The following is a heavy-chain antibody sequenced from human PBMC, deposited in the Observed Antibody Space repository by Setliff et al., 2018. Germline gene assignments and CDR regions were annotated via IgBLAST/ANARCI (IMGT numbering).Heavy chain of an antibody. CDR3: ARVRGLGSMVRGVDY. Sequence: ASVKVSCKASAYTFIDYYLHWVRQAPGQGLEWMGWINPNSGGTNYAQKFQGRVTMTRDTSISTAYMELSRLRSDDTAVYYCARVRGLGSMVRGVDYWGQGTLVTVSS. J-gene: IGHJ4*02. CDR2: INPNSGGT. V-gene: IGHV1-2*02. CDR1: AYTFIDYY. D-gene: IGHD3-10*01.